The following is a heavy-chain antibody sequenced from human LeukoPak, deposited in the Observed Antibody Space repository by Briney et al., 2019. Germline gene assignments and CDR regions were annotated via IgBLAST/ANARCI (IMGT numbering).Heavy chain of an antibody. Sequence: ASVKVSCKASGYTFTGYYMHWVRQAPGQGLEWMGWINPNSGGTNYAQKFQGRVTMTRDTSISTAYMELRSLRSDDTAVYYCARAASGSYFVFDYWGQGTLVTVSS. CDR3: ARAASGSYFVFDY. V-gene: IGHV1-2*02. D-gene: IGHD1-26*01. J-gene: IGHJ4*02. CDR2: INPNSGGT. CDR1: GYTFTGYY.